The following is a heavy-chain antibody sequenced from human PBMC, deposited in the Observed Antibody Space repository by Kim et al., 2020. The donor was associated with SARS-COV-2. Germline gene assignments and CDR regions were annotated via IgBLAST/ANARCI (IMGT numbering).Heavy chain of an antibody. J-gene: IGHJ6*02. D-gene: IGHD2-15*01. V-gene: IGHV4-34*01. CDR1: GGSFSGYY. CDR2: INHSGST. CDR3: ARGPYCSGGSCYYQDYYYYGMDV. Sequence: SETLSLTCAVYGGSFSGYYWSWIRQPPGKGLEWIGEINHSGSTNYNPSLKSRVTISVDTSKNQFSLKLSSVTAADTAVYYCARGPYCSGGSCYYQDYYYYGMDVWGQGTTVTVSS.